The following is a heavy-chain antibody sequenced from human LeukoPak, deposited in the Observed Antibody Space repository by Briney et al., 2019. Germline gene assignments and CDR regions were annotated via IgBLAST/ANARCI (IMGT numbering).Heavy chain of an antibody. CDR2: ISYDGSYK. D-gene: IGHD2-15*01. CDR3: MCRGYCSGGSCSGFYALDV. J-gene: IGHJ6*02. V-gene: IGHV3-30-3*01. Sequence: GGSLRLSCAATGFTFDSYTMHWVRQAPGKGLDWVALISYDGSYKYYADSVKGRFTISRDNSRNTLSLQMNSLRPEGTAMYYCMCRGYCSGGSCSGFYALDVWGQGTTVTVSS. CDR1: GFTFDSYT.